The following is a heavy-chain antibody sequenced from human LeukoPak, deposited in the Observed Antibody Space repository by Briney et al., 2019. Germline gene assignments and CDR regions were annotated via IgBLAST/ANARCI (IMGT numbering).Heavy chain of an antibody. CDR3: ARASRPTVTIDPYYFDY. D-gene: IGHD4-17*01. Sequence: ASVTVSCKASGYTFTGYYMHWVRQAPGQGLEWMGWNNPNSGGTNYAQKFQGRVTMTSDTSISTAYMELSRLRSDDTAVYYCARASRPTVTIDPYYFDYWGQGTLVTVSS. CDR1: GYTFTGYY. V-gene: IGHV1-2*02. J-gene: IGHJ4*02. CDR2: NNPNSGGT.